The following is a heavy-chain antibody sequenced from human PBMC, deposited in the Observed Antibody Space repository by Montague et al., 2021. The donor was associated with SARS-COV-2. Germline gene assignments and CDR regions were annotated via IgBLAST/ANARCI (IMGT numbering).Heavy chain of an antibody. CDR2: ISHRENT. Sequence: SETLSLTCTVSGRSIISTSSYWGWIRQPPGGGLEWIGSISHRENTFYNPSLKSPVTISVDTSKNQFSLEMISVTAADTGIYYCVRVSWYYYGSGAFDYWGQGTLVTVSA. CDR1: GRSIISTSSY. V-gene: IGHV4-39*07. J-gene: IGHJ4*02. D-gene: IGHD3-10*01. CDR3: VRVSWYYYGSGAFDY.